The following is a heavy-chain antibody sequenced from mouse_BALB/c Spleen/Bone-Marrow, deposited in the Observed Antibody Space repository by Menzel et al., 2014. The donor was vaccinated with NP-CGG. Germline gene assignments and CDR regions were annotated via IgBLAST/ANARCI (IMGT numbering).Heavy chain of an antibody. CDR1: GFNIEDSY. J-gene: IGHJ2*01. V-gene: IGHV14-3*02. CDR3: ARNYGSSLDY. Sequence: VQLKQSGAEIVKLGASVKSSCTTSGFNIEDSYIYWMKQRPEQGLEWIGRIDPANGNTKYDPKFQGKATITVDTSSATAYLQLSSLTSEDTAVYYCARNYGSSLDYWGQGTTLTVSS. CDR2: IDPANGNT. D-gene: IGHD1-1*01.